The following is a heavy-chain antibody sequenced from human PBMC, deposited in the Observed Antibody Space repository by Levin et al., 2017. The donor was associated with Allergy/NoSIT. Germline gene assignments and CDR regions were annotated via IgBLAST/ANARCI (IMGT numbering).Heavy chain of an antibody. V-gene: IGHV3-33*01. Sequence: GGSLRLSCAASGFTFSSYGMHWVRQAPGKGLEWVAVIWYDGSNKYYADSVKGRFTISRDNSKNTLYLQMNSLRAEDTAVYYCARSPGWFGELNMDVWGKGTTVTVSS. CDR3: ARSPGWFGELNMDV. J-gene: IGHJ6*03. CDR1: GFTFSSYG. CDR2: IWYDGSNK. D-gene: IGHD3-10*01.